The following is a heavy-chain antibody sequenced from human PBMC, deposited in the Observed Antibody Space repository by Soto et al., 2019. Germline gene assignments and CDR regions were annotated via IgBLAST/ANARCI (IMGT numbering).Heavy chain of an antibody. D-gene: IGHD3-22*01. CDR2: IYYSGST. V-gene: IGHV4-61*01. CDR1: GGSVSSGTYY. CDR3: ARRYYDSRGYSAFDI. Sequence: SETLSLTCTVSGGSVSSGTYYWSWIRQPPGKGLEWIGYIYYSGSTNYNPSLKSRVTISVDTSKNQFSLKLSSVTAADTAVYYCARRYYDSRGYSAFDIWGQGTMVT. J-gene: IGHJ3*02.